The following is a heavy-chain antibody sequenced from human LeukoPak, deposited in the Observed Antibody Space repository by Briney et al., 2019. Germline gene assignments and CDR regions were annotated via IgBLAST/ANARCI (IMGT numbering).Heavy chain of an antibody. J-gene: IGHJ6*02. V-gene: IGHV4-59*01. CDR2: IYYSGST. CDR3: ARGAPGYYYGMDV. CDR1: GGSISSYY. Sequence: SETLSLTCTVSGGSISSYYWSWIRQPPGKGLEWIGYIYYSGSTNYNPSLKSRVTISVNTSKNQFSLKLSSVTAADTAVYYCARGAPGYYYGMDVWGQGTTVTVSS.